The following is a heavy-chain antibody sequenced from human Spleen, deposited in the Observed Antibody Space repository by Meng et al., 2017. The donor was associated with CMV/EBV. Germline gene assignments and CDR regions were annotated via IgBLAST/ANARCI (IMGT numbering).Heavy chain of an antibody. CDR3: ARGNSGWYGYYFDY. CDR1: GGSISSSTYY. V-gene: IGHV4-39*07. Sequence: SQTLSLTCTVSGGSISSSTYYWAWIRQPPGKGLEWIASIYYNGNTYYNPSLKSRVTLSLDTSKNQFSLKLSSLTAADTAVYYCARGNSGWYGYYFDYWGQGMLVTVSS. D-gene: IGHD6-19*01. CDR2: IYYNGNT. J-gene: IGHJ4*02.